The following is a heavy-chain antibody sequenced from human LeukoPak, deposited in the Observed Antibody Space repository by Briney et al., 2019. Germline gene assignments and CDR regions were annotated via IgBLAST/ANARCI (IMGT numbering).Heavy chain of an antibody. J-gene: IGHJ6*02. V-gene: IGHV4-31*03. Sequence: SQTLSLTCTVSGGSISSGGYYWSWIRQHPGKGLEWIGNIYYSGSTYYNPSLKSRVTMSVDTSKNQFSVKLSSVTAADTAVYYCARQGVTMIWGVIIYYHGMDVWGQGTTVIVSS. CDR2: IYYSGST. CDR3: ARQGVTMIWGVIIYYHGMDV. CDR1: GGSISSGGYY. D-gene: IGHD3-10*01.